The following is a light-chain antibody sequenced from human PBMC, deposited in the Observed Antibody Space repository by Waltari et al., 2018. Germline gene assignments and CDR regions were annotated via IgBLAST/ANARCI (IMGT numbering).Light chain of an antibody. CDR3: MQGTQPFT. V-gene: IGKV2-30*01. CDR1: QSLAYSDGNTY. CDR2: RIS. J-gene: IGKJ5*01. Sequence: DLVLTQSPLALPVTLGQPASMSCRSSQSLAYSDGNTYLNWFHQRPGQSPRRLIYRISYRDSGVPVRFNGSGSGTDFTLSITRVEAEDVGVYYCMQGTQPFTFGQGTRLEIK.